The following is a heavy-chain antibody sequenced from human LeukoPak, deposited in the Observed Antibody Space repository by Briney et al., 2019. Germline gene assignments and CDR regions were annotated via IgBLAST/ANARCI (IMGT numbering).Heavy chain of an antibody. CDR1: GFTFSSYG. V-gene: IGHV3-30*02. J-gene: IGHJ4*02. Sequence: TGGSLRLSCAASGFTFSSYGMHWVRQAPGKGQEWVAFIRYDGSNKYYADSVKGRFTISRDNSKNTLYLQMNSLRAEDTAVYYCAKGAPTYYYDSSGYYSFDYWGQGTLVTVSS. D-gene: IGHD3-22*01. CDR2: IRYDGSNK. CDR3: AKGAPTYYYDSSGYYSFDY.